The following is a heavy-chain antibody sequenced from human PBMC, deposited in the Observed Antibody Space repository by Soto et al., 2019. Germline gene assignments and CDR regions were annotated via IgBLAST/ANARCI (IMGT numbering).Heavy chain of an antibody. J-gene: IGHJ4*02. Sequence: EALCLTCPGAGGSINSNNYYCAWIRQPPGKGLAWIASIYYDGSTYYDPSLKSRVSISVDTSKNHFSLKLSSATAAGTAVYYCAKVVVAATRHTDFDSWGQGTLVTVSS. V-gene: IGHV4-39*02. D-gene: IGHD2-15*01. CDR2: IYYDGST. CDR1: GGSINSNNYY. CDR3: AKVVVAATRHTDFDS.